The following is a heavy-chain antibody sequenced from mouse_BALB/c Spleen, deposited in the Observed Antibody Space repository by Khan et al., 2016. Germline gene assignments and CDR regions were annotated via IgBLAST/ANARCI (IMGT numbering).Heavy chain of an antibody. CDR3: ATSSYRLPWFPY. CDR1: GVSITSGY. V-gene: IGHV3-8*02. D-gene: IGHD2-12*01. J-gene: IGHJ3*01. CDR2: RDYDGTT. Sequence: EVQLQESGPSLVKPSQTLSLTCSVTGVSITSGYWNWIRKFPGNKLEYLGYRDYDGTTDYNPSLKSRVSITRDTSRHQDDLQLNSVTTEDTPTSYYATSSYRLPWFPYWGQGTLVTVSA.